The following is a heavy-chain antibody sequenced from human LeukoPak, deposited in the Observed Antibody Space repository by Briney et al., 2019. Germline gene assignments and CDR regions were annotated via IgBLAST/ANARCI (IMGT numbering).Heavy chain of an antibody. V-gene: IGHV3-49*03. D-gene: IGHD4-17*01. CDR2: IRSKAYGGTT. Sequence: GGSLRLSCTASGFTFGDYAMSWFRQAPGKGREWVGFIRSKAYGGTTEYAASVKGRFTISRDDSKRIAYLQMNSLKTEDTAVYYCTRVKARTVTTGPFDYWGQGTLVTVSS. CDR3: TRVKARTVTTGPFDY. J-gene: IGHJ4*02. CDR1: GFTFGDYA.